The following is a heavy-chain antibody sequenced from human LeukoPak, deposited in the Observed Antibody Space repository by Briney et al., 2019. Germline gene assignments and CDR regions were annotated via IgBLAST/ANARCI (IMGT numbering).Heavy chain of an antibody. V-gene: IGHV3-30*18. CDR2: ISYDGSNK. CDR1: GFTFSSYG. Sequence: GGPLRLSCAASGFTFSSYGMHWVRQAPGKGLEWVAVISYDGSNKYYADSVKGRFTISRDNSKSTLYLQMNSLRAEDTAVYYCAKDGSLGDYYYYGMDVWGQGTTVTVSS. J-gene: IGHJ6*02. CDR3: AKDGSLGDYYYYGMDV.